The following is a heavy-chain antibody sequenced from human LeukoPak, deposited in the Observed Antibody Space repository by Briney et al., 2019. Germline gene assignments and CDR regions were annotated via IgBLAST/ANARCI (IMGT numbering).Heavy chain of an antibody. V-gene: IGHV3-23*01. CDR1: GFSFSDYA. CDR3: AKGFTSSWNYYFDY. CDR2: IGDSGGST. Sequence: GGSLRLSCAASGFSFSDYAMSWVRQAPGKGLEWVSAIGDSGGSTYYADSVKGRFTISRDNCKNTLNLQMNSLRSEDTAVYYCAKGFTSSWNYYFDYWGQGTLVTVSS. J-gene: IGHJ4*02. D-gene: IGHD6-13*01.